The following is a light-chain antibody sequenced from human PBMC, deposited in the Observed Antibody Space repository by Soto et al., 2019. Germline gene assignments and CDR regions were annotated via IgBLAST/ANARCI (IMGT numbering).Light chain of an antibody. CDR2: EFS. CDR3: SSYAGSLYV. V-gene: IGLV2-8*01. Sequence: QSALTQPTSASVSPGQSGTISCTGTSTDIVDSNFVARFQQHPGKAPKLMIYEFSKRPSGVPDRFSGSKSGNTASLTDSGLQAEDEADYCGSSYAGSLYVLGTGTKVTVL. CDR1: STDIVDSNF. J-gene: IGLJ1*01.